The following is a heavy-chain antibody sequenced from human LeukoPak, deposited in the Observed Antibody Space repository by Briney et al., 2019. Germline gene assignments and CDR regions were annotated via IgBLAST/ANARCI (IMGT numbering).Heavy chain of an antibody. D-gene: IGHD6-13*01. J-gene: IGHJ4*02. Sequence: GSVKVSCKASGYTFATYGLCWVRQAPGHGLEWMGWISTNTGKTDYAQKFQGRVTMTTDPSTSTAYMELRSLRPDDTAVYYCAKVAGDRMDYWGQGTLLTVSS. CDR2: ISTNTGKT. V-gene: IGHV1-18*01. CDR3: AKVAGDRMDY. CDR1: GYTFATYG.